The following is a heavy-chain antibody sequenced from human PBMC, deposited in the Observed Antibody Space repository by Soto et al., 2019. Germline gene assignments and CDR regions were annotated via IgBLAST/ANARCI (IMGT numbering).Heavy chain of an antibody. V-gene: IGHV1-69*01. J-gene: IGHJ4*02. CDR2: IMPFFGSG. CDR3: ARDKVGYYSHFVY. CDR1: GGTFSSYA. Sequence: QVHLVQSGAEVKKPGSSVKVSCKAIGGTFSSYAFSWVRQAPGQGLEWMGGIMPFFGSGNYAQKFQGRVNITADESTSSVYLELSSLRSEDTVVYYCARDKVGYYSHFVYWGQGNLVTVSS. D-gene: IGHD3-22*01.